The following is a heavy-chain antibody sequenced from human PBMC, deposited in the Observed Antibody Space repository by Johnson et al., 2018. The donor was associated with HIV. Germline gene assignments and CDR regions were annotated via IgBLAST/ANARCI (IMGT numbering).Heavy chain of an antibody. CDR2: ISYDGTNT. V-gene: IGHV3-30*14. CDR3: ASGVTARAPLLI. J-gene: IGHJ3*02. Sequence: QVQLVESGGGVVQPGRSLRLSCAASGLTFSDYAMHWVRQAPGKGLEWVAVISYDGTNTYYADSVRGRFTISRDNSRNTVSLQMIILRPKDTAMYYCASGVTARAPLLIWGQGTMVTVSS. CDR1: GLTFSDYA. D-gene: IGHD6-6*01.